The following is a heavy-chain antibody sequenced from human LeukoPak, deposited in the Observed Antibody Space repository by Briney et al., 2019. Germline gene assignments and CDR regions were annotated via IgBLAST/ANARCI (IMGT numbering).Heavy chain of an antibody. CDR3: ARGYDFWSGYPPYYFDY. V-gene: IGHV3-30*04. Sequence: GGSLRLSCAASGFTFSSYAMHWVRQAPGKGLEWVAVISYDGSNKYYADSVKGRFTTSRDNSKNTLYLQMNSLRAEDTAVYYCARGYDFWSGYPPYYFDYWGQGTLVTVSS. J-gene: IGHJ4*02. D-gene: IGHD3-3*01. CDR1: GFTFSSYA. CDR2: ISYDGSNK.